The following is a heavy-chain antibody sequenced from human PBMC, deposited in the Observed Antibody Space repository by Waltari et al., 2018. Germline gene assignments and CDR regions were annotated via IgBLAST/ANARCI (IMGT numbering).Heavy chain of an antibody. CDR3: AREGLRPGTEDYRGNGAYDF. J-gene: IGHJ3*01. Sequence: ELVESGGGVVQTGESLRLPCSASRLTLQIPNLHWNGPAPSRGLEWVGFTRFDGRDKKYADSVKGRFTISRDNSKNVLYLEMHSLRPDDTAVYYCAREGLRPGTEDYRGNGAYDFWGRGTKVTVSS. CDR2: TRFDGRDK. D-gene: IGHD4-4*01. V-gene: IGHV3-30*02. CDR1: RLTLQIPN.